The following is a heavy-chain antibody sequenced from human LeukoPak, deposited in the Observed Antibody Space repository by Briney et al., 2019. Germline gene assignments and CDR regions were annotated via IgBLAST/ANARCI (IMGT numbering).Heavy chain of an antibody. J-gene: IGHJ4*02. CDR3: ARGGPDDFWSGYLIDY. CDR1: GYTFTGYY. D-gene: IGHD3-3*01. V-gene: IGHV1-2*02. Sequence: GASVKVSCKASGYTFTGYYMHWVRQAPGQGLEWMGWINPNSGGTNYARKFQGRVTMTRDTSISTAYMELSRLRSDDTAVYYCARGGPDDFWSGYLIDYWGQGTLVTVSS. CDR2: INPNSGGT.